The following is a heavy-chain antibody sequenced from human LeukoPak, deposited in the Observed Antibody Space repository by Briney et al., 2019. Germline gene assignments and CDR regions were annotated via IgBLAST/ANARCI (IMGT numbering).Heavy chain of an antibody. J-gene: IGHJ6*02. CDR2: IGTAGDT. V-gene: IGHV3-13*04. CDR3: ARGGYYGLGSSNPDYYYYYGMDV. CDR1: RFTSCRYD. Sequence: GGSLRLSSAASRFTSCRYDMHRVRQATGKGLEWVSAIGTAGDTYYPGSVKGRFTISRENAKNFLYLQINSLRAGDMAVYYCARGGYYGLGSSNPDYYYYYGMDVWGQGTTVTVSS. D-gene: IGHD3-10*01.